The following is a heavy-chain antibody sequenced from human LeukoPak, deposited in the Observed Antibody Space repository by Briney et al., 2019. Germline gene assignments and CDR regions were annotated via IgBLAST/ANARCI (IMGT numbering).Heavy chain of an antibody. CDR3: ARRATGSSSLFYYYMDV. CDR1: GFTFSNYA. V-gene: IGHV3-23*01. D-gene: IGHD1-26*01. J-gene: IGHJ6*03. Sequence: GGSLRLSCVASGFTFSNYAMSWVRQAPGKGLEWVSGISSSGSSTFFADHVKGRFTIARDNAKSSLYLQMNTLQAEDTAVYYCARRATGSSSLFYYYMDVWGKGTTVSVSS. CDR2: ISSSGSST.